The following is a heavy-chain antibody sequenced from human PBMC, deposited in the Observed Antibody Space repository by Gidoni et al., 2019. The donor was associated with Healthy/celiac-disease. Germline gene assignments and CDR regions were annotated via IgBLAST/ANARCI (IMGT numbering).Heavy chain of an antibody. D-gene: IGHD3-10*01. J-gene: IGHJ4*02. CDR2: NSSNGGST. CDR1: GFTFSRYA. V-gene: IGHV3-64D*06. CDR3: VKSEAHYYGSGSFFDY. Sequence: EVQLVESGGGLVQPGGSLRLSCSASGFTFSRYAMHWVRQAPGKGLEYVSANSSNGGSTYYADSVKGRVTISRDNSKNTLYLQMSSLRAEDTAVYYCVKSEAHYYGSGSFFDYWGQGTLVTVSS.